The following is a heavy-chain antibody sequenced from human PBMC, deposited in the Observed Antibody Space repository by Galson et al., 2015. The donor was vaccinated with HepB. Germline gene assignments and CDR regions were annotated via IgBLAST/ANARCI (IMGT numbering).Heavy chain of an antibody. Sequence: CAISGDSVSSNSAAWNWIRQSPSRGLEWLGRTYYRSKWYNDYAVSVKSRITINPDTSKNQFSLQLNSVTPEDTAVYYCARDTVTIFGAYYYYMDVWGKGITVTVPS. CDR2: TYYRSKWYN. V-gene: IGHV6-1*01. D-gene: IGHD3-3*01. CDR3: ARDTVTIFGAYYYYMDV. J-gene: IGHJ6*03. CDR1: GDSVSSNSAA.